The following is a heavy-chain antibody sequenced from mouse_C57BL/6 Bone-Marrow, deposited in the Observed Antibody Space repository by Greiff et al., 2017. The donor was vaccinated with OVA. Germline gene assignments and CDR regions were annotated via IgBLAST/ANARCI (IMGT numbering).Heavy chain of an antibody. J-gene: IGHJ2*01. D-gene: IGHD1-1*01. CDR1: GYTFTDYY. CDR2: INPYNGGT. CDR3: ARHYCYGSSYVLDY. V-gene: IGHV1-19*01. Sequence: EVQLQQSGPVLVKPGASVKMSCKASGYTFTDYYMNWVKQSHGKSLEWIGVINPYNGGTSYNQKFKGKATLTVDKSSSTAYMELNSLTSEDSAVYYCARHYCYGSSYVLDYWGQGTTLTVSS.